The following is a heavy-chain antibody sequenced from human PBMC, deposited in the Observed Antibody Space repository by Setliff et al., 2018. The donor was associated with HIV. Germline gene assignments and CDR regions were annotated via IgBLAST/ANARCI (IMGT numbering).Heavy chain of an antibody. J-gene: IGHJ4*02. D-gene: IGHD3-16*01. CDR2: IDWDGNK. CDR3: ARGDHDYVWGSLNS. CDR1: GFSLNTPGMR. Sequence: SGPTLVNPTQTLTLTCTFPGFSLNTPGMRVSWIRQPPGKALEWLARIDWDGNKFYSTYYADSVKGIFTISRYDSKNTLYLQMGSLRTEDTAVYYCARGDHDYVWGSLNSWGQGTLVTVSS. V-gene: IGHV2-70*03.